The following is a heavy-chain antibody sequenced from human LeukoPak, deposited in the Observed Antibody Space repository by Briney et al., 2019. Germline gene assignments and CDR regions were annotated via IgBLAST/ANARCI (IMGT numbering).Heavy chain of an antibody. CDR1: GHTFTSYG. J-gene: IGHJ4*02. D-gene: IGHD2-21*02. V-gene: IGHV1-18*01. Sequence: ASVKVSCKASGHTFTSYGISWVRQAPGQGLEWMGWISAYNGNTNYAQKLQGRVTMTTDTSTSTAYMELRSLRSDDTAVYYCARDGPGCGGDCYSDRWGQGTLVTVSS. CDR2: ISAYNGNT. CDR3: ARDGPGCGGDCYSDR.